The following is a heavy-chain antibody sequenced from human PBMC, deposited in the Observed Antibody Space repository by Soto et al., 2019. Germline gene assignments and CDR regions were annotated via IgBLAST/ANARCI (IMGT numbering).Heavy chain of an antibody. CDR1: GFTFGDYT. Sequence: EVQLLESGGGLVKPGRTLRLSCTASGFTFGDYTMAWFRQAPGGGLEWVSFIRSKAYGGTTEYAASVKGRFTISRDDSKSIAYLQMNRLQSEDTAAYYCARDVASYDYGDFYGMDVWGQGTTVTVSS. V-gene: IGHV3-49*05. D-gene: IGHD4-17*01. J-gene: IGHJ6*02. CDR2: IRSKAYGGTT. CDR3: ARDVASYDYGDFYGMDV.